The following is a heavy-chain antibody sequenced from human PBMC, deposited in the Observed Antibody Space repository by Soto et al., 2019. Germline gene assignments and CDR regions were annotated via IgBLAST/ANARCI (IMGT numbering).Heavy chain of an antibody. CDR3: AKGGSSSARYFDA. J-gene: IGHJ5*02. CDR2: ISYDGRNK. Sequence: QVQVVESGGGVVQPGRSLRLSCAASGFSFNSYGMHWVRRAPGKGLEWVAIISYDGRNKYYADSVKGRFTISRDSPKNTLYLQMNSLRAEDTAVYYCAKGGSSSARYFDAWGQGALVTVSP. CDR1: GFSFNSYG. D-gene: IGHD6-6*01. V-gene: IGHV3-30*18.